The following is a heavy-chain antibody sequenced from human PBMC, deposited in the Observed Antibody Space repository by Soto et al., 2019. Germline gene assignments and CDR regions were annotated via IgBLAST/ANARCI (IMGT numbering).Heavy chain of an antibody. Sequence: PGGSLRLSCAASGFTFSSYAMSWVRQAPGKGLEWASAISGSGGGTYYADSVKGRFTISRDNSKKTLYLQTSSLRAEDTATYYCASRNYCFDSWGQGTLVTVSS. V-gene: IGHV3-23*01. CDR1: GFTFSSYA. J-gene: IGHJ4*02. CDR3: ASRNYCFDS. CDR2: ISGSGGGT.